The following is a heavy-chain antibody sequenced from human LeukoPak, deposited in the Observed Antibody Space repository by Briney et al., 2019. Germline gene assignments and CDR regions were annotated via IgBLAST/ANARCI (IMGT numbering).Heavy chain of an antibody. J-gene: IGHJ3*02. CDR2: IYPGDSDT. V-gene: IGHV5-51*01. Sequence: GESLKISCKGSGYSFTSYWIGWVRQMPGKGLEWMGIIYPGDSDTRYSPSFQGQVTISADKSISTAYLQWSSLKASDTAMYYCARLEGRSPGGYYAGGAFDIWGQGTMVTVSS. D-gene: IGHD3-3*01. CDR1: GYSFTSYW. CDR3: ARLEGRSPGGYYAGGAFDI.